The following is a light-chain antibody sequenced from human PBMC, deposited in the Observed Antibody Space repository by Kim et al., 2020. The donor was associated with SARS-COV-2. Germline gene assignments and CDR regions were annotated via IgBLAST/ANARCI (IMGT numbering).Light chain of an antibody. CDR3: QSYDSSDNRV. V-gene: IGLV6-57*03. Sequence: NFMLTQPHSVSESPGKTVTISCTRSSGSIASNYVQWYQQRPGSAPTTVIYEDNQRPSGVPDRFSGSIDSSSNSASLTISELKTEDEADYYCQSYDSSDNRVFGRGTQLTVL. CDR2: EDN. CDR1: SGSIASNY. J-gene: IGLJ3*02.